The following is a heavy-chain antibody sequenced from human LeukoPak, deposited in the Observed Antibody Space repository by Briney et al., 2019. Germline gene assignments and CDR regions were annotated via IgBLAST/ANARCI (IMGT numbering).Heavy chain of an antibody. CDR2: ISYSGTT. CDR1: GGSISGYN. Sequence: SETLSLTCIVSGGSISGYNWGWIRQPPGKGLEWIGDISYSGTTNYNPSLKSRVTMSVDKSKNQFSLRLRSVTAADTAVYYCAREYGDLDYWGQGTLVTVSS. J-gene: IGHJ4*02. CDR3: AREYGDLDY. D-gene: IGHD4-17*01. V-gene: IGHV4-59*12.